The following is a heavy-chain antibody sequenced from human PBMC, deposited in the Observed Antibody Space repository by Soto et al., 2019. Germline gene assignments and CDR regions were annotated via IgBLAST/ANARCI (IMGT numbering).Heavy chain of an antibody. D-gene: IGHD3-22*01. CDR2: IYWDDDK. V-gene: IGHV2-5*02. J-gene: IGHJ4*02. CDR1: GFSLSTSGVG. Sequence: QITLKESGPTLVKPTQTLTLTCTFSGFSLSTSGVGVGWIRQPPGKALEWLALIYWDDDKRYSPSLKSRLTITKDTXXNXVXHTMTNMDPVDTATYYCAHPSQYYYDSSGYHTYFDYWGQGTLVTVSS. CDR3: AHPSQYYYDSSGYHTYFDY.